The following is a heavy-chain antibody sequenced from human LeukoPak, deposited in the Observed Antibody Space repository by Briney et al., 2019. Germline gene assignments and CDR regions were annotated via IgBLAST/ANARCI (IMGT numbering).Heavy chain of an antibody. J-gene: IGHJ4*01. D-gene: IGHD3-10*01. V-gene: IGHV3-66*01. CDR2: IYSGGST. CDR3: ARDFSGY. Sequence: GGSLRLSCAASGFTFSSYAMHWVRQAPGKGLEWVSVIYSGGSTYYTDSVKGRFTISRDIYKNTLYLQMNDLRAEDTAVYYCARDFSGYWGQGTLVTVSS. CDR1: GFTFSSYA.